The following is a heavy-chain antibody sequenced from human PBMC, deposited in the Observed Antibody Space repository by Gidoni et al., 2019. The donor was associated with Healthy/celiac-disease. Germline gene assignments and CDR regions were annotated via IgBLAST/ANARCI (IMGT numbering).Heavy chain of an antibody. CDR1: GGSISSSSYY. CDR2: IYYSGST. V-gene: IGHV4-39*07. CDR3: ARDPFLTYYYDSSGYYALGY. D-gene: IGHD3-22*01. Sequence: QLQLQESGPGLVKPSETLSLTCTVSGGSISSSSYYWGWIRQPPGKGLAWIGSIYYSGSTYYNPSLKSRGNISGDTSKNQFAVKLSSVTAADTAVYYCARDPFLTYYYDSSGYYALGYWGQGTLVTVSS. J-gene: IGHJ4*02.